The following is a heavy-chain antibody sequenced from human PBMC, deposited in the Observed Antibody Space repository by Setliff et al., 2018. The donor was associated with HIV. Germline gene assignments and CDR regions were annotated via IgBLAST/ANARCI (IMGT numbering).Heavy chain of an antibody. CDR2: ISSSSSNI. CDR3: ARDLKNSGWPYYMGV. V-gene: IGHV3-21*01. J-gene: IGHJ6*03. D-gene: IGHD5-12*01. CDR1: GFTFSTYS. Sequence: GGSLRLSCAASGFTFSTYSMDWVRQAPGKGLEWVSFISSSSSNIHYADSVKGRFTISRDNAKNSLYLQMNSLRAEDTAVYYCARDLKNSGWPYYMGVWGKGTTVTVSS.